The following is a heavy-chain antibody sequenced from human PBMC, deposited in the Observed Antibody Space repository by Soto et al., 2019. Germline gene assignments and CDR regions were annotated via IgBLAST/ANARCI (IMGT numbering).Heavy chain of an antibody. J-gene: IGHJ4*02. CDR1: GFTFSSYS. V-gene: IGHV3-48*01. CDR3: ARAGLGYCSGGSCSPTPFDY. CDR2: ISSSSSTI. Sequence: GGSLRLSCAASGFTFSSYSMNWVRQAPGKGLEWVSYISSSSSTIYYADSVKGRFTISRDNAKNSLYLQMNSLRAEDTAVYYCARAGLGYCSGGSCSPTPFDYWGQGTLVTVSS. D-gene: IGHD2-15*01.